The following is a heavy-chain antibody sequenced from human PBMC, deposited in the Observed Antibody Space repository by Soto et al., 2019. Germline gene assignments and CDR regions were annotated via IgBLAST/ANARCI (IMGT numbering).Heavy chain of an antibody. J-gene: IGHJ4*02. CDR3: AIQHPLDSSAWYN. V-gene: IGHV5-51*01. Sequence: GESLKISCKASGYSFTNYWIGWVRQMPGKGLEWMGTIYPGDSDTRYSPSFQGQVTFSVDKSINTAYLHWTSLKASDTAIYYCAIQHPLDSSAWYNWGQGALVTVSS. D-gene: IGHD6-19*01. CDR1: GYSFTNYW. CDR2: IYPGDSDT.